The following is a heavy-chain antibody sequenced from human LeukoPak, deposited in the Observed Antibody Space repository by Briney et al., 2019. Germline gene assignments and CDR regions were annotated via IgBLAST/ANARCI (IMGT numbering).Heavy chain of an antibody. CDR1: RFTFSSYA. CDR2: ISGSAGST. Sequence: GGSLRLSCAASRFTFSSYAMSWVRQAPGKGLEWVSVISGSAGSTYYADSVKGRFTISRDNSKNTLYLQMNSLRAEDTAVYYCAKSPLVVPAASFDYWGQGTLVTVSS. V-gene: IGHV3-23*01. J-gene: IGHJ4*02. CDR3: AKSPLVVPAASFDY. D-gene: IGHD2-2*01.